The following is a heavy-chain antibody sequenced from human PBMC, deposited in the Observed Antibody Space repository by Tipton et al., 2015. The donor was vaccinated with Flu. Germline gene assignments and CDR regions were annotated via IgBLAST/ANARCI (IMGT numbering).Heavy chain of an antibody. Sequence: SLRLSCVASGFIFGDYAMHWVRQVPGKGPQWVSGINWNSRSLAYADSVRGRFIISRDNAKNSLFLQMNSLRTEDTALYYCAKDLNLDYDIMTGYSDWGQGTLVTVSS. CDR2: INWNSRSL. CDR1: GFIFGDYA. CDR3: AKDLNLDYDIMTGYSD. J-gene: IGHJ4*02. V-gene: IGHV3-9*01. D-gene: IGHD3-9*01.